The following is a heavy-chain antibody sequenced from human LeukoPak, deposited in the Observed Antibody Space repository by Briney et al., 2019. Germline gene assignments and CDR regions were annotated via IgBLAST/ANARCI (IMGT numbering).Heavy chain of an antibody. CDR1: GDSVSSRTHY. CDR2: IFYGGIT. Sequence: PSETLSLTFTVSGDSVSSRTHYWAWMRQPPGKGLEWIATIFYGGITYYDPSLTSRVTISKDTSTNQFSMRLNSVTAADTAVYYCARHRAYHDAFDFWGQGTMVTVSS. V-gene: IGHV4-39*07. D-gene: IGHD3-16*01. CDR3: ARHRAYHDAFDF. J-gene: IGHJ3*01.